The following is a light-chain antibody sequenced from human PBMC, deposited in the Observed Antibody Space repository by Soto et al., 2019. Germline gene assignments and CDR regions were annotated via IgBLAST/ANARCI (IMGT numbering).Light chain of an antibody. CDR2: AAS. J-gene: IGKJ1*01. CDR1: QSISSY. Sequence: DIQMTQSPSSVSASVGDRVTITCRASQSISSYLNWYQQKPGKAPKLLIYAASSLQSGVPSRFSGSASGTDFTLTISSLQPEDFATYYCQQRYSTPQTFGQRTKVDIK. V-gene: IGKV1-39*01. CDR3: QQRYSTPQT.